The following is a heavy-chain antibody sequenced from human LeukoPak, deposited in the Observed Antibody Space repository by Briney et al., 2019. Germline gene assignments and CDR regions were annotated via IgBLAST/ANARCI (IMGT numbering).Heavy chain of an antibody. CDR2: ISGSGAST. D-gene: IGHD5-12*01. CDR3: AKGGGYSGYEIFDY. Sequence: GSLRLSCAASGFTFSNHAMNWVRQAPGKGLEWVSAISGSGASTYYADSVKGRFTISRDNSKNTLYLQMNSLRAEDTAVYYCAKGGGYSGYEIFDYWGQGTLVTVSS. CDR1: GFTFSNHA. J-gene: IGHJ4*02. V-gene: IGHV3-23*01.